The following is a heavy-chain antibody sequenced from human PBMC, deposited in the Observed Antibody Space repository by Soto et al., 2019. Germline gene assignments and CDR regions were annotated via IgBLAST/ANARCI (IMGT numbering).Heavy chain of an antibody. CDR1: GFTFSRHA. Sequence: EVQLLESGGGLVQPGGSLRLSCKASGFTFSRHAMTWVRQAQGKGLEWVSGLSDSGGSIYYADSVKGRFTISRDNSKNTLYLQTNTLRAEDTAIYYSAKVSSSGYAGFFELWGQGTLVIVAS. J-gene: IGHJ4*02. CDR2: LSDSGGSI. CDR3: AKVSSSGYAGFFEL. V-gene: IGHV3-23*01. D-gene: IGHD6-19*01.